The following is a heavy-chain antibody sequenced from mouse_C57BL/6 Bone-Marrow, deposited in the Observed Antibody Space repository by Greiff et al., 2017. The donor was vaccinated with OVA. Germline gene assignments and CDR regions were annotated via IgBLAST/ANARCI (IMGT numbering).Heavy chain of an antibody. Sequence: QVQLQQSGPGILQPSQTLSLTCSFSGFSLSTFGMGVGWIRQPSGKGLEWLAHIWWDDDKYYNPALKSRLTISNDTSKNQLFLKIANVDTAHTSTDYCAQADDYWGQGTTLTVSS. CDR1: GFSLSTFGMG. CDR2: IWWDDDK. CDR3: AQADDY. V-gene: IGHV8-8*01. J-gene: IGHJ2*01.